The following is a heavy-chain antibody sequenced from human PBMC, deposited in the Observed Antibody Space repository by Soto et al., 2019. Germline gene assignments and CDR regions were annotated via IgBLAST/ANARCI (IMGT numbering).Heavy chain of an antibody. CDR1: GYIFTSYG. Sequence: ASVKVSCKASGYIFTSYGITWVRQAPGQGLEWMGWISSYTGNAIYAQMLQGRVSMTTDTSTNTAYMELRSLRSDDTAVYYCARTFYYDSSGYYYWDFQHWGQGTLVTVSS. CDR2: ISSYTGNA. V-gene: IGHV1-18*01. J-gene: IGHJ1*01. D-gene: IGHD3-22*01. CDR3: ARTFYYDSSGYYYWDFQH.